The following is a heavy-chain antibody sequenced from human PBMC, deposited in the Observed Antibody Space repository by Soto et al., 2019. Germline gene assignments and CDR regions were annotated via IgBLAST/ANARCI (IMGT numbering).Heavy chain of an antibody. CDR2: IFYTGTT. D-gene: IGHD2-21*01. V-gene: IGHV4-39*01. J-gene: IGHJ4*02. CDR3: ARLVVVAPVANV. Sequence: GTLSLRFSFSGGSVSYNSYYWGWIRQPPGKGLEWVGGIFYTGTTYYNPSLKDRLSISVDTSKNSLSLNLTSVTAADTVVYFCARLVVVAPVANVWGQGALVTVSS. CDR1: GGSVSYNSYY.